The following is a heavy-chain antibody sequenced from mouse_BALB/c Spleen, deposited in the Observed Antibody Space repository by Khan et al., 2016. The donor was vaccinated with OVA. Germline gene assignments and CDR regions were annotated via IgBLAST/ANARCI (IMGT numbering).Heavy chain of an antibody. CDR3: KISHSSFDY. Sequence: VQLKQADAELVKPGASVKISCKASGYTFTDYAIHWVKQKPEQGLEWIGYISPGDGYIKYNEKFRGKATLTADQSSSTAYIPFNSLTYEDNAVYFSKISHSSFDYWAQGTTLTAPS. CDR1: GYTFTDYA. CDR2: ISPGDGYI. J-gene: IGHJ2*01. V-gene: IGHV1S53*02.